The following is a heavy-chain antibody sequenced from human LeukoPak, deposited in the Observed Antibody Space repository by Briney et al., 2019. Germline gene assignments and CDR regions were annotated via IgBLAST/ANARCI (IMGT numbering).Heavy chain of an antibody. V-gene: IGHV3-21*01. CDR2: ITSSSTYT. Sequence: GSLRLSCAASGFSSSSYNMNWVRQAPGKGLEWVSSITSSSTYTFYADSVKGRFTISRDNARNSLYLQMNSLRAEDTAVYYCARDPYSGTYGDTYYYYMDVWGKGTTVTISS. D-gene: IGHD1-26*01. J-gene: IGHJ6*03. CDR3: ARDPYSGTYGDTYYYYMDV. CDR1: GFSSSSYN.